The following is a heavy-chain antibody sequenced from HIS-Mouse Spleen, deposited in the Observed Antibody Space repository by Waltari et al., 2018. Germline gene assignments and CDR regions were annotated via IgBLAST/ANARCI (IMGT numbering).Heavy chain of an antibody. J-gene: IGHJ4*02. Sequence: QVQLQQWGAGLLKPSETLSLTCAVYGVSFSGYYWSWSRQPPGKGLEWIGEINHSGSTNYNPSLKSRVTISVDTSKNQFSLKLSSVTAADTAVYYCATRGYSYGLDYWGQGTLVTVSS. D-gene: IGHD5-18*01. V-gene: IGHV4-34*01. CDR2: INHSGST. CDR3: ATRGYSYGLDY. CDR1: GVSFSGYY.